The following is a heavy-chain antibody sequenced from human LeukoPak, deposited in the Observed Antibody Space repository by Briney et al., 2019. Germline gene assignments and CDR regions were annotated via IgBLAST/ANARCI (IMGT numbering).Heavy chain of an antibody. J-gene: IGHJ3*02. D-gene: IGHD3-9*01. CDR3: ARAPPKKADYDILTGYYKGPLPHAFDI. Sequence: PSETLSLTCTVSGGSISSSSYYWGWIRQPPGKGLEWIGEINHSGSTNYNPSLKSRVTISVDTSKNQFSLKLSSVTAADTAVYYCARAPPKKADYDILTGYYKGPLPHAFDIWGQGTMVTVSS. CDR1: GGSISSSSYY. V-gene: IGHV4-39*07. CDR2: INHSGST.